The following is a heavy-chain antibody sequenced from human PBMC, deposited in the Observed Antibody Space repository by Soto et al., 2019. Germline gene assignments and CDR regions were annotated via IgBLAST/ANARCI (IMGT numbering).Heavy chain of an antibody. J-gene: IGHJ6*02. CDR1: GFTFSSYS. D-gene: IGHD6-19*01. CDR3: ARDLQWLVSSFNYYYYGMDV. Sequence: NPGGSLRLPCAASGFTFSSYSMNWVRQAPGKGLEWVSSISSSSSYIYYADSVKGRFTISRDNAKNSLYLQMNSLRAEDTAVYYCARDLQWLVSSFNYYYYGMDVWGQGTTVTVSS. V-gene: IGHV3-21*01. CDR2: ISSSSSYI.